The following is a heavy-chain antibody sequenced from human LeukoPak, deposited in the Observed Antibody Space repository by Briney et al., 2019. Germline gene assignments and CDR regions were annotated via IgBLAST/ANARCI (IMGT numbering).Heavy chain of an antibody. D-gene: IGHD3-22*01. Sequence: GGSLRLSCAASGFTFSSYAMSWVRQAPGKGLEWVSANSGSGGSTYYADSVKGRFTISRDNSKNTLYLQMNSLGAEDTAVYYCARGYYGYYYDSSGPLSYWGQGTLVTVSS. CDR3: ARGYYGYYYDSSGPLSY. CDR2: NSGSGGST. V-gene: IGHV3-23*01. J-gene: IGHJ4*02. CDR1: GFTFSSYA.